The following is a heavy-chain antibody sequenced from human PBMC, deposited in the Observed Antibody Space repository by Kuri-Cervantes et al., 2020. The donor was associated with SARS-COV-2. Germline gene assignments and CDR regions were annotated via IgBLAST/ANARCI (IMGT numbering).Heavy chain of an antibody. CDR1: GFTFSSYA. V-gene: IGHV3-23*01. Sequence: GESLKISCAASGFTFSSYAMSWVRQAPGKGLEWVSAISGSGGSTYYADSVKGRFTISRDNSKNTLYLQMNSLRAENTAVYYCAKDHGYSSSWPIDYWGQGTLVTVLL. CDR3: AKDHGYSSSWPIDY. CDR2: ISGSGGST. D-gene: IGHD6-13*01. J-gene: IGHJ4*02.